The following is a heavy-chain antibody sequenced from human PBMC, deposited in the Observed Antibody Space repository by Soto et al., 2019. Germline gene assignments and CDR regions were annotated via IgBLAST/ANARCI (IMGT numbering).Heavy chain of an antibody. J-gene: IGHJ6*02. Sequence: PGGSLRLSCAASGFTVSSNYMSWVRQAPGKGLEWVSVIYSGGSTYYADSVKGRFTISRDNSKNTLYLQMNSLRAEDTAVYYCARDRVVEYSSSSPMTSGLGSLYYYGMDVWGQGTTVTVSS. CDR2: IYSGGST. CDR1: GFTVSSNY. V-gene: IGHV3-53*01. D-gene: IGHD6-6*01. CDR3: ARDRVVEYSSSSPMTSGLGSLYYYGMDV.